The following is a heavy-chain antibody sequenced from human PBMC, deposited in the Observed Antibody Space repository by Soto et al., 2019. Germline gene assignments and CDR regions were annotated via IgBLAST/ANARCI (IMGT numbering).Heavy chain of an antibody. CDR3: ARAPLRQHAD. J-gene: IGHJ4*02. D-gene: IGHD4-17*01. CDR1: GGSISSNDYY. V-gene: IGHV4-39*07. CDR2: IYHSGST. Sequence: SETLSLTCTVSGGSISSNDYYWDWVRQPPGKGLEWIGEIYHSGSTNYNPSLKSRVTISVDKSKNQFSLKLSSVTAADTAVYYCARAPLRQHADWGQGTLVTVSS.